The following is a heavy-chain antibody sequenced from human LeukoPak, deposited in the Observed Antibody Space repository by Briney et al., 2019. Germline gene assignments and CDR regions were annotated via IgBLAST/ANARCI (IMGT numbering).Heavy chain of an antibody. J-gene: IGHJ4*02. CDR3: ARQGWSSASGYYFDY. CDR2: IYYSGST. D-gene: IGHD6-19*01. Sequence: SGTLSLTCGVSGGSISSSSYYWGWIRQPPGKGREWVGTIYYSGSTYYNPSLKSRVTISVDTSKNQFSLKLSSVTAADTAVYYCARQGWSSASGYYFDYWGQGTLVTVSS. V-gene: IGHV4-39*01. CDR1: GGSISSSSYY.